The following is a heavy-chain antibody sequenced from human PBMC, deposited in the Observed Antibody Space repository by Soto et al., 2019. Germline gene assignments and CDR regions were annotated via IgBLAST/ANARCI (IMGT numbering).Heavy chain of an antibody. V-gene: IGHV1-18*04. D-gene: IGHD3-3*01. CDR3: ARDRIELRFLEWLLFDP. CDR2: ISAYNGNT. Sequence: GASVKVSCKASGYTFTSYGISWVRQAPGQGLEWMGWISAYNGNTNYAQKLQGRVTMTTDTSTSTAYMELRSLRSDDTAVYCCARDRIELRFLEWLLFDPWGQGTLVTVSS. J-gene: IGHJ5*02. CDR1: GYTFTSYG.